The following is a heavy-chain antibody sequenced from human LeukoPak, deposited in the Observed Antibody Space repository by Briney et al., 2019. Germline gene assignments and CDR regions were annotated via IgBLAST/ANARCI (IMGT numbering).Heavy chain of an antibody. V-gene: IGHV3-11*04. CDR3: ARRSYCGGDCYGSDAFDI. CDR2: ISSSGSTI. D-gene: IGHD2-21*02. CDR1: GFTFSDYY. Sequence: GGSLRLSCAASGFTFSDYYMSWIRQAPGKGLEWVSYISSSGSTIYYADSVTGRFTISRDNAKNSLYLQMNSLRAEDTAVYYCARRSYCGGDCYGSDAFDIWAKGQWSPSLQ. J-gene: IGHJ3*02.